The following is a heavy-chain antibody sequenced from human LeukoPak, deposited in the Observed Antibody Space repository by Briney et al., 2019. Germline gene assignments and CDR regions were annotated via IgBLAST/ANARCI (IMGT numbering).Heavy chain of an antibody. CDR1: GYTFTGYY. Sequence: ASVKASCKASGYTFTGYYMHWVRQAPGQGLEWMGWINPNSGGTNYAQKFQGRVTMTRDTSISTAYMELRRLRSDDTAVYYCARRGSGSGAFDIWGQGTMVTVSS. V-gene: IGHV1-2*02. D-gene: IGHD3-10*01. CDR2: INPNSGGT. J-gene: IGHJ3*02. CDR3: ARRGSGSGAFDI.